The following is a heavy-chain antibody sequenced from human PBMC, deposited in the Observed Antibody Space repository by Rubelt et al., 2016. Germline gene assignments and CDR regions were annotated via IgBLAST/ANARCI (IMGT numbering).Heavy chain of an antibody. D-gene: IGHD5-12*01. V-gene: IGHV4-39*01. CDR3: AGRSVVATNGFDP. Sequence: QLQLQESGPGLVKPSETLSLTCTVSGGSISSSSYYWGWIRQPPGKGLEWIGSIYYSGSTYYNPSPKSRVPISGDTSNDQFSLKLSSVTAAETAVYYWAGRSVVATNGFDPWGQGTLVTVSS. J-gene: IGHJ5*02. CDR2: IYYSGST. CDR1: GGSISSSSYY.